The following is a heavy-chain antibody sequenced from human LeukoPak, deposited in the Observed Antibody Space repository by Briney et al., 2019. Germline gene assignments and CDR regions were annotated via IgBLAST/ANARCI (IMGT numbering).Heavy chain of an antibody. V-gene: IGHV3-48*01. D-gene: IGHD2-15*01. J-gene: IGHJ4*02. CDR2: ISSSSSTI. CDR1: GFTFSSYS. CDR3: ARTYGSGSLDY. Sequence: PGGSLRLSCAASGFTFSSYSMNWVRQAPGKGLEWVSYISSSSSTIYYADSVKGRFTISRDNAKNSLYLQMNSLRAEDTAVYYCARTYGSGSLDYGGQGTLVTVSS.